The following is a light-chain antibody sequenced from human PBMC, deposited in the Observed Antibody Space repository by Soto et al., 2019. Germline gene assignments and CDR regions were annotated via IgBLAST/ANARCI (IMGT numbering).Light chain of an antibody. V-gene: IGKV3-20*01. CDR3: QQYGSQLT. CDR1: QSVSSSY. Sequence: EIVLTQSPGTLSLSPGERATLAFRASQSVSSSYLAWYQQKPGQAPRLLIYGASSRATGIPDRFSGSGSGTDFTLTISRLEPEDFAVYYCQQYGSQLTFGGGTKVDIK. CDR2: GAS. J-gene: IGKJ4*01.